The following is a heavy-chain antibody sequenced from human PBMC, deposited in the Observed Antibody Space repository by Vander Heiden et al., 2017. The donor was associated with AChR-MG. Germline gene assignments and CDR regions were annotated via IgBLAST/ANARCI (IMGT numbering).Heavy chain of an antibody. CDR2: IGTTGDT. CDR3: ARDESGNGMDI. D-gene: IGHD3-3*01. V-gene: IGHV3-13*01. CDR1: GFSFSTYD. Sequence: EVKLVESGGGLVQPGGPLKLPGAASGFSFSTYDLNWVRQATGKGLEWVSTIGTTGDTYYAGSVKGRFTISRENVRNSFYLQMNSLRAGDTAVYYCARDESGNGMDIWGQGTTVTVSS. J-gene: IGHJ6*02.